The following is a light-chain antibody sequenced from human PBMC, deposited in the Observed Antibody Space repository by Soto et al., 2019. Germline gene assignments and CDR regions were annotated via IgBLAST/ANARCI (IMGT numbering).Light chain of an antibody. J-gene: IGKJ3*01. V-gene: IGKV3-11*01. CDR2: DVS. CDR3: QQYNNWPPT. Sequence: EIVLTQSPATLSLSPGERATLSCRASQSVDNYLAWYQQKPGQAPRLLIYDVSNRATGTPARFSGSGSGTDFTLSISSLEPEDFAVYYCQQYNNWPPTFXPGTKVDIK. CDR1: QSVDNY.